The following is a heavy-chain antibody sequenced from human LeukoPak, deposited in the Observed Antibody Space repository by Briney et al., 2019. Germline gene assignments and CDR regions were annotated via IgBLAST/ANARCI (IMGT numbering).Heavy chain of an antibody. CDR2: IYYSGST. Sequence: SETLSLTCTVSGGSVSSGSYYWSWIRQPPGKGLEWIGYIYYSGSTNYNPSLKSRVTISVDTSKNQFSLKLGSVTAADTAVYYCAREDYWGQGTLVTVSS. CDR3: AREDY. V-gene: IGHV4-61*01. J-gene: IGHJ4*02. CDR1: GGSVSSGSYY.